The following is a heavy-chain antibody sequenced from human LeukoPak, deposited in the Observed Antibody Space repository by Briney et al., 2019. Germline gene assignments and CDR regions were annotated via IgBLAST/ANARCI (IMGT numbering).Heavy chain of an antibody. CDR3: ARGAVEAVAAGAFDI. CDR1: GGSISSYY. J-gene: IGHJ3*02. CDR2: IYYSGST. V-gene: IGHV4-59*01. D-gene: IGHD6-19*01. Sequence: SETLSLTCTVSGGSISSYYWSWIRQPPGKGLEWLGYIYYSGSTNYNPSLKSRVTISVDTSKNQFSLKLSSVTAADTAVYYCARGAVEAVAAGAFDIWGQGTMVTVSS.